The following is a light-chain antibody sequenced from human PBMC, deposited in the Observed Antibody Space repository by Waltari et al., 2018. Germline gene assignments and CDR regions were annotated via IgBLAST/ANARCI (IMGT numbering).Light chain of an antibody. V-gene: IGLV2-23*01. CDR1: NNL. CDR2: ATT. CDR3: CSYEPFNRV. Sequence: QSALTQPASVSGSPGQSITISCSGTNNLVSWYQQFPGKVPKPVIYATTERPSGVSNRFSSAKSGATASLTIAGLQPGDEADYYCCSYEPFNRVFGGGTKLTVL. J-gene: IGLJ3*02.